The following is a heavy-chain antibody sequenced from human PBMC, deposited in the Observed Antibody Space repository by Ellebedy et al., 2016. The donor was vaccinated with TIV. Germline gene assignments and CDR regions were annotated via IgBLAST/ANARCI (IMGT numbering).Heavy chain of an antibody. J-gene: IGHJ3*01. CDR3: ARDPVGVGPAFDV. CDR2: ISDGGDT. Sequence: PGGSLRLSCAASGFSFGNFAMNWVRQAPGQGLEWVSGISDGGDTFYADSVKGRFTISRDNSKNTLYLQMISLRAEVTAVYYCARDPVGVGPAFDVWGQGTVVTVSS. D-gene: IGHD4-23*01. V-gene: IGHV3-23*01. CDR1: GFSFGNFA.